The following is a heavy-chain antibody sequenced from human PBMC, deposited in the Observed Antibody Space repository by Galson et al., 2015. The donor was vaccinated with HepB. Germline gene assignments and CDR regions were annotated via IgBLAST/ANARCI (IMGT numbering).Heavy chain of an antibody. V-gene: IGHV3-30*18. CDR3: AKDDSRTYMDV. CDR2: ILYDGETK. J-gene: IGHJ6*03. Sequence: SLRLSCAASGFSFSSYAMHWVRQPPGKGLEWVAHILYDGETKYYGDSVRGRFTISRDNSMLYLQMNRLRSEDTAVYFCAKDDSRTYMDVWGRGTAVMVSS. CDR1: GFSFSSYA.